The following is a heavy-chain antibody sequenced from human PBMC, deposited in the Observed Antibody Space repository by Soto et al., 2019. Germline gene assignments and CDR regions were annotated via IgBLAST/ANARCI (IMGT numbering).Heavy chain of an antibody. CDR2: ISGSGGST. CDR3: AKNFQDVAAMVRGVIIDVDY. J-gene: IGHJ4*02. V-gene: IGHV3-23*01. CDR1: GFTFSSYA. D-gene: IGHD3-10*01. Sequence: GSLRLSCAASGFTFSSYAMSWVRQAPGKGLEWVSAISGSGGSTYYADSVKGRFTISRDNSKNTLYLQMNSLRAEDTAVYYCAKNFQDVAAMVRGVIIDVDYWGQGTLVTVSS.